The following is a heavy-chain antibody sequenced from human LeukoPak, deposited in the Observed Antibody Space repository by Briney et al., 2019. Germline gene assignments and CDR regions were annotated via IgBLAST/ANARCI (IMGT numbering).Heavy chain of an antibody. CDR3: ARERRYCSGGSCYTPSGGMDV. CDR1: GYTFTSYG. Sequence: GASVKVSCKASGYTFTSYGISWVRQAPGQGLEWMGWISAYNGNTHYAQKLQGRVTMTTATSTSTAYMELRSLRSDDTAVYYCARERRYCSGGSCYTPSGGMDVWGQGTTVTVSS. D-gene: IGHD2-15*01. V-gene: IGHV1-18*01. CDR2: ISAYNGNT. J-gene: IGHJ6*02.